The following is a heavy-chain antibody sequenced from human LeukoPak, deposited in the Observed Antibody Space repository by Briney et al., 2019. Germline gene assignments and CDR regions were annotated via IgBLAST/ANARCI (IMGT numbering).Heavy chain of an antibody. Sequence: PGGSLGLSCAASGFTFSNAWMSWVRQAPGKGLEWVGRIKSKTDGGTTDYAAPVKGRFTISRDDSKNTLYLQMNSLKTEDTAVYYCTTRGPARYYYYYMDVWGKGTTVTVSS. CDR2: IKSKTDGGTT. V-gene: IGHV3-15*01. CDR3: TTRGPARYYYYYMDV. J-gene: IGHJ6*03. CDR1: GFTFSNAW. D-gene: IGHD3-10*01.